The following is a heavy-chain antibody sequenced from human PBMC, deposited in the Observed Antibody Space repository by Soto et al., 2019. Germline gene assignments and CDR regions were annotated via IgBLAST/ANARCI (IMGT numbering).Heavy chain of an antibody. CDR3: ARVEAVAGLYNYHGLDV. CDR2: IVPIFGTT. D-gene: IGHD6-19*01. Sequence: QVQLVQSGAEVKKPGSSVKVSCKVSGGTFSNYAIDWVRLDPGHGLEWMGGIVPIFGTTYYTQKFQGRATIIADDSTTTAYLEMSSLRSEDTAIYYCARVEAVAGLYNYHGLDVWGQGTAVTVSS. CDR1: GGTFSNYA. V-gene: IGHV1-69*12. J-gene: IGHJ6*02.